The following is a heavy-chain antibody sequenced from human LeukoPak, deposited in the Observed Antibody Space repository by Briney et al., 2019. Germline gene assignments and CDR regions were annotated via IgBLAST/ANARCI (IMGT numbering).Heavy chain of an antibody. D-gene: IGHD1-26*01. V-gene: IGHV3-30*02. CDR2: IRYDGSNK. J-gene: IGHJ3*02. CDR3: AKDNIVGAMRAAFDI. Sequence: PGGSLRPSCAASGFTFSSYGMHWVRQAPGKGLEWVAFIRYDGSNKYYADSVKGRFTISRDNSKNTLYLQMNSLRAEDTAVYYCAKDNIVGAMRAAFDIWGQGTMVTVSS. CDR1: GFTFSSYG.